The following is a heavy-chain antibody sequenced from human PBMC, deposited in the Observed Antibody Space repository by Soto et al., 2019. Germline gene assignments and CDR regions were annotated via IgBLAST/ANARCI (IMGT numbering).Heavy chain of an antibody. CDR3: ARDRSAGNYFYYGMDV. D-gene: IGHD1-1*01. CDR2: IWYDGSKE. J-gene: IGHJ6*02. Sequence: VGSLRLSCAASGLPFNRNGMHWVRQAPGKGLEWVAVIWYDGSKEYYSDSVKGRFTISRDNSKNMLYLQMNSVRVEDTAVYFCARDRSAGNYFYYGMDVWGQGTTVTVSS. V-gene: IGHV3-33*01. CDR1: GLPFNRNG.